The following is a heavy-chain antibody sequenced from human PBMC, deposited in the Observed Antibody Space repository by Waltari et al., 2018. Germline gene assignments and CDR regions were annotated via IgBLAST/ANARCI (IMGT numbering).Heavy chain of an antibody. CDR2: IIPIFGTA. CDR3: ASMPRNPGIAAADTDAFDI. D-gene: IGHD6-13*01. J-gene: IGHJ3*02. Sequence: VRQAPGQGLEWMGRIIPIFGTANYAQKFQGRVTITADKSTSTAYMELSSLRSEDTAVYYCASMPRNPGIAAADTDAFDIWGQGTMVTVSS. V-gene: IGHV1-69*06.